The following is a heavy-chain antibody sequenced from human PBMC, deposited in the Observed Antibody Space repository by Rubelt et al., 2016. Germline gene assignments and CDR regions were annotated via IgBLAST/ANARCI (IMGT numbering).Heavy chain of an antibody. CDR1: GYSFSNHW. CDR3: ARRRADRPSDKAGDYIDS. Sequence: EVQLVQSGPELKKPGDSLRISCKGSGYSFSNHWITWVRQTPGIGLEWMGRGDPRDSYAHYGPSFQGTGKISTDKSIDTAYLQWSSRKASDTAIYFCARRRADRPSDKAGDYIDSWGQGALVTVSS. D-gene: IGHD3-10*01. V-gene: IGHV5-10-1*03. CDR2: GDPRDSYA. J-gene: IGHJ4*02.